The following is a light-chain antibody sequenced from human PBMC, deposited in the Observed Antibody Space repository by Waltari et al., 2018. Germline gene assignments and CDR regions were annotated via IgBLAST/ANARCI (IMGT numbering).Light chain of an antibody. CDR2: GAS. J-gene: IGKJ1*01. V-gene: IGKV3-15*01. CDR1: QSIRSN. Sequence: EIVMTQSPATLSVFPGERATISCRASQSIRSNLAWYQHKPGQAPRLLIYGASTRATGIPAMFSGSGSGTEFTLTISSLQSEDFAVYFCQQYDNWLGTFGQGTKVEIK. CDR3: QQYDNWLGT.